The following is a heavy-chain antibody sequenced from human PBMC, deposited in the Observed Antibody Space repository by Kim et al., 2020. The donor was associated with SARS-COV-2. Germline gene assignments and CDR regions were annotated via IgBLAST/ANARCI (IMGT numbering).Heavy chain of an antibody. CDR1: GYSFTTYW. CDR2: IEPSDSET. J-gene: IGHJ6*02. CDR3: AIGVFGVSAMEV. Sequence: GASLKISCKGSGYSFTTYWISWVRQMSGKGLEWMGRIEPSDSETKYSPSHQGHVTISVDKSNSSVYLQWGSLKAADTAVYYCAIGVFGVSAMEVWGQGTTVIVSS. V-gene: IGHV5-10-1*01. D-gene: IGHD3-10*01.